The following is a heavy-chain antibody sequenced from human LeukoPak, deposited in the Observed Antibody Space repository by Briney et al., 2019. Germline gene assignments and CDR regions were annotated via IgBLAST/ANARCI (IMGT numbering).Heavy chain of an antibody. V-gene: IGHV4-59*12. J-gene: IGHJ4*02. CDR3: AGLVGRYSSGLYYYYFDY. Sequence: SETLSLTCTVSGGSISSYYWSWIRQPPGKGLEWIGEMYLSGTTHSNPSVKSRVTISIDKSKNQFFLNLSSVTAADTAVYYCAGLVGRYSSGLYYYYFDYWGQGTLVTVSS. CDR1: GGSISSYY. D-gene: IGHD3-22*01. CDR2: MYLSGTT.